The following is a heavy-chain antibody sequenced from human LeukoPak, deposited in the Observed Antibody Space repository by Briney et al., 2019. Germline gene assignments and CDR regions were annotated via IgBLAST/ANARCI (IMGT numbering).Heavy chain of an antibody. V-gene: IGHV3-7*01. CDR2: IKQDGSEK. Sequence: GGSLRLSCAASGFTLSSYWMSWVRQAPGKGLEWVANIKQDGSEKYYVDSVKGRFTISRDNAKNSLYLQMNSLRAEDTAVYYCARRYFDYWGQGTLVTVSS. D-gene: IGHD2-15*01. CDR1: GFTLSSYW. CDR3: ARRYFDY. J-gene: IGHJ4*02.